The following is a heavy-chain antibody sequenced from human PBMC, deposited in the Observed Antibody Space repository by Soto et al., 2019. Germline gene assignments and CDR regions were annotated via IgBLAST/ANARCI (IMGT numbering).Heavy chain of an antibody. CDR2: ISAYNGNT. J-gene: IGHJ5*02. D-gene: IGHD3-22*01. V-gene: IGHV1-18*01. Sequence: GASVKVSCNASGYTFTSYGISLVRQAPGQGLEWMGWISAYNGNTNYAQKLQGRVTMTTDASTSTAYMELRSLRSDDTAVYYCARWWLYGNWFDPWGQGTLVTVSS. CDR1: GYTFTSYG. CDR3: ARWWLYGNWFDP.